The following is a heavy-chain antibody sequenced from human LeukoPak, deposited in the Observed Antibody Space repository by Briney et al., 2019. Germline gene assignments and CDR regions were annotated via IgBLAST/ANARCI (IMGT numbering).Heavy chain of an antibody. CDR2: ISISGGST. V-gene: IGHV3-23*01. J-gene: IGHJ3*02. D-gene: IGHD6-13*01. CDR3: AQYRKQRLVPAASDI. Sequence: PGGSLRLSCAASGFTFSDHWMAWVRHAPGKGLEWVSPISISGGSTYYADSVKGRFTISTDNSKNTLYLQMNSLRAEDTPVYHGAQYRKQRLVPAASDICGERTIVAVS. CDR1: GFTFSDHW.